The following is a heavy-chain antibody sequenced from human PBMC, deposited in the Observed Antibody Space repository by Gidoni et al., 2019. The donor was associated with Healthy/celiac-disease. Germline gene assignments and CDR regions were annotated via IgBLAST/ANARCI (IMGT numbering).Heavy chain of an antibody. J-gene: IGHJ5*02. CDR2: IIPIFGTA. V-gene: IGHV1-69*01. Sequence: QVQLVQSGAEVKKPGSSVKVSCKASGCTFSSYAISWVRQAPGQGLEWMGGIIPIFGTANYAQKFQGRVTITADESTSTAYMELSSLRSEDTAVYYCARGGNIVVVIASPYNWFDPWGQGTLVTVSS. D-gene: IGHD2-21*01. CDR1: GCTFSSYA. CDR3: ARGGNIVVVIASPYNWFDP.